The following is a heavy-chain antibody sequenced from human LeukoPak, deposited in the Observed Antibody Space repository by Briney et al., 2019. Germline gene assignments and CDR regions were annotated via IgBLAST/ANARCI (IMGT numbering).Heavy chain of an antibody. Sequence: GGSLKLSCAASGFTFSGSAMHWVRQASGKGLEWVGRIRSKANSYATAYAASVKGRFTISRDDSKNTAYLQMNSLKTEDTAVYYCTRLLDTAMDYYYYGMDVWGQGTTVTVSS. CDR3: TRLLDTAMDYYYYGMDV. CDR2: IRSKANSYAT. V-gene: IGHV3-73*01. J-gene: IGHJ6*02. CDR1: GFTFSGSA. D-gene: IGHD5-18*01.